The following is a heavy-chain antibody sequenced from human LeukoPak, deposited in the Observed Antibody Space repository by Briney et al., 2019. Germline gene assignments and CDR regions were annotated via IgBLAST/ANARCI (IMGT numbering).Heavy chain of an antibody. D-gene: IGHD6-6*01. J-gene: IGHJ4*02. Sequence: GGSLRLSCVASGFTFSSYWMHWVRQAPGKGLVWVSRINSDGSSTSYADSVRGRFSISRDNAKNTLYLQMNSLRAEDTAVYYCARGLSGYASSLGYWGQGTLVTVSA. V-gene: IGHV3-74*01. CDR1: GFTFSSYW. CDR2: INSDGSST. CDR3: ARGLSGYASSLGY.